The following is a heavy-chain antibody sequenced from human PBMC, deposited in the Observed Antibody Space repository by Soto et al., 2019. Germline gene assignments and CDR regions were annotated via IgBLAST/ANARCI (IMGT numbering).Heavy chain of an antibody. CDR1: GFTFDDYA. V-gene: IGHV3-9*01. Sequence: GGSLRLSCAASGFTFDDYAMHWVRQAPGKGLEWVSGISWNSGSIGYADSVKGRFTISRDNAKNSLYLQMNSLRAEDTALYYCAKDSGGSGSYYQPYYYYGMDVWRHGTPVTVSS. CDR2: ISWNSGSI. J-gene: IGHJ6*02. D-gene: IGHD3-10*01. CDR3: AKDSGGSGSYYQPYYYYGMDV.